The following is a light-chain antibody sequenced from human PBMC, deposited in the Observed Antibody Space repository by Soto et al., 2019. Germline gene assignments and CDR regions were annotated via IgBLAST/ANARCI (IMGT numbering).Light chain of an antibody. J-gene: IGKJ5*01. Sequence: EIVLTQSPATLSLSPGERATLSCRASQSVSTYLAWYQHKPGQAPRLLTYDATNRAPGIPARFSGSGSGTDFTLTISSLEPEDFAVYYCQQCSYWPPITFGQGTRLEIK. CDR2: DAT. V-gene: IGKV3-11*01. CDR3: QQCSYWPPIT. CDR1: QSVSTY.